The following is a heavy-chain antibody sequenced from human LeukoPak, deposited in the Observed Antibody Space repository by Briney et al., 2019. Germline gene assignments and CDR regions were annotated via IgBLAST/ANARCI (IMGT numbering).Heavy chain of an antibody. CDR3: ARRREGLYAFDI. CDR2: ISYDGSNK. V-gene: IGHV3-30-3*01. CDR1: GFTFSSYA. Sequence: GGSLRLSCAASGFTFSSYAMHWVRQAPGKGLEWVAVISYDGSNKYYADSVKGRSTISRDNSKNTLYLQMNSLRAEDTAVYYCARRREGLYAFDIWGQGTMVTVSS. J-gene: IGHJ3*02.